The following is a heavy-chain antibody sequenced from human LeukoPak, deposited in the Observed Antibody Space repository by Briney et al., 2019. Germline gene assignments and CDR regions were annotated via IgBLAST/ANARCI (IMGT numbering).Heavy chain of an antibody. J-gene: IGHJ3*02. D-gene: IGHD2-2*02. CDR2: INHSGST. CDR1: GGSFSGYY. CDR3: ASLYCSSTSCYSSPGHDAFDI. Sequence: PSETLSLTCAVYGGSFSGYYWSWIRQPPGKGLEWIGEINHSGSTNYNPSLKSRVTISVDTSKYQFSLKLSSVTAADTAVYYCASLYCSSTSCYSSPGHDAFDIWGQGTMVTVSS. V-gene: IGHV4-34*01.